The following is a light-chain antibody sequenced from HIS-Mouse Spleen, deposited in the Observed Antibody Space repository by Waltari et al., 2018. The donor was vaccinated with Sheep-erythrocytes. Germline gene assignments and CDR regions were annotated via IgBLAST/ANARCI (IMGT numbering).Light chain of an antibody. CDR1: SSPLGHHS. J-gene: IGLJ3*02. V-gene: IGLV1-51*01. CDR2: DNN. CDR3: GTWDSSLSAGRV. Sequence: QSVLTQPPSVSAAPRQTVTISFSCSSSPLGHHSVSWYQQLPGTAPKLLIYDNNKRPSGIPDRFSGSKSGTSATLGISGLQTGDEADYYCGTWDSSLSAGRVFGGGTKLTVL.